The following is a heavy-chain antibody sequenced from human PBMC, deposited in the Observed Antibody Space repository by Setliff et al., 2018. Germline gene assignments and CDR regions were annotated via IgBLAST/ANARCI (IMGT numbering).Heavy chain of an antibody. J-gene: IGHJ4*02. CDR2: INPGDGST. CDR3: AREKTAKNFWGEESDY. CDR1: GYTFTTYY. Sequence: ASVKVSCKASGYTFTTYYMHWVRQAPGQGLEWMGVINPGDGSTTYAQKFQGRVKMTRDTSTNTVYMQLNSLRFEDRAVYYCAREKTAKNFWGEESDYWGQGTLVTAPQ. D-gene: IGHD3-3*01. V-gene: IGHV1-46*01.